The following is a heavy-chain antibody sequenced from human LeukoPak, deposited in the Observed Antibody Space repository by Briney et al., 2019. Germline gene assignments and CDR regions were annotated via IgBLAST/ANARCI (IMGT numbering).Heavy chain of an antibody. V-gene: IGHV5-51*01. CDR1: GYSFTSYW. CDR3: ARGGSTMVTPYYFDY. D-gene: IGHD3-10*01. J-gene: IGHJ4*02. CDR2: IYPGDSDT. Sequence: GESLKISCKGSGYSFTSYWIGWVRQMPGKGLEWMGIIYPGDSDTRYRPSFQGQVTISADKSISTAYLQWSSLKASDTAMYYCARGGSTMVTPYYFDYWGQGTLVTVSS.